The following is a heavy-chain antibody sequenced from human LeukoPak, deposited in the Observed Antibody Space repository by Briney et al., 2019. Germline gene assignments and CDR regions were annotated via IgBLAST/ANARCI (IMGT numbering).Heavy chain of an antibody. CDR1: GFPFSSYG. Sequence: GRSLRLSCAASGFPFSSYGMHWVRQAPGKGLEWVSFISYDGANKYYADSVKGRFTISRDNSKNTLYLQMNSLRGGDTGMYFCAKDSSSSNNYYGLDVWGQGTTVTVSS. D-gene: IGHD6-13*01. CDR2: ISYDGANK. J-gene: IGHJ6*02. CDR3: AKDSSSSNNYYGLDV. V-gene: IGHV3-30*18.